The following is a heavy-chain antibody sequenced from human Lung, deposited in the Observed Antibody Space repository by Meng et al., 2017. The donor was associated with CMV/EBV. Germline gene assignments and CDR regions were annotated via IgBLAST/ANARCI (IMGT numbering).Heavy chain of an antibody. V-gene: IGHV4-34*01. CDR1: GGSLGDYF. J-gene: IGHJ6*02. CDR3: ERMIMNNYEYHFAMDV. CDR2: IDQSGST. Sequence: SDTLSLXFTVYGGSLGDYFWTWIRQPPGKGLEWFGQIDQSGSTKYNPSLKSRATISDDAYKNQLSLKLRSLTAADTAVYYCERMIMNNYEYHFAMDVWGQGXSVTVSS. D-gene: IGHD3-16*01.